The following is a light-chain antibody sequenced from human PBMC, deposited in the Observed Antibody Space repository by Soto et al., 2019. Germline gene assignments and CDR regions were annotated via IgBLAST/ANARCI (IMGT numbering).Light chain of an antibody. CDR3: QQYNYWPPWT. J-gene: IGKJ1*01. CDR1: QSITSS. CDR2: EAS. Sequence: EIVMTQSPVTLSVSPGERATLSCRASQSITSSLAWYQQKPGQAPRLLMYEASTRATGIPPRFSASGSGTEFTLTISSLQPEDFAVYYCQQYNYWPPWTFGQGTKVDIK. V-gene: IGKV3-15*01.